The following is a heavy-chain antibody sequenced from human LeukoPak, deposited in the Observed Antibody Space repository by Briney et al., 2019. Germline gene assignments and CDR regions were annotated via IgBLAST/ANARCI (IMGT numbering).Heavy chain of an antibody. J-gene: IGHJ6*03. CDR1: GFSFSEYA. Sequence: PGGSLRLSCAASGFSFSEYAMHWVRQAPGKGLEWVAVISYDGSNKYYADSVKGRFTISRDNSKNTLYLQMNSLRAEDTAVYYCARDRIRDIHSCMDVWGKGTTVTVSS. V-gene: IGHV3-30-3*01. D-gene: IGHD2-2*01. CDR2: ISYDGSNK. CDR3: ARDRIRDIHSCMDV.